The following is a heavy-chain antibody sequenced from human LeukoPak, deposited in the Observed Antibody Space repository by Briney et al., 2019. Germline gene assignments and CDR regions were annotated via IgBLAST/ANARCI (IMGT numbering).Heavy chain of an antibody. Sequence: GASVKVSCKASGYTFTSYGMHWVRQAPGQRLEWMGWINAGNGDTKYSPEFQGRVTITRDTSARTLYLELSALRSEDMAVYYCARGIKTFRVNYFDFWGQGTQVTVSP. J-gene: IGHJ4*02. CDR3: ARGIKTFRVNYFDF. CDR2: INAGNGDT. V-gene: IGHV1-3*03. D-gene: IGHD2/OR15-2a*01. CDR1: GYTFTSYG.